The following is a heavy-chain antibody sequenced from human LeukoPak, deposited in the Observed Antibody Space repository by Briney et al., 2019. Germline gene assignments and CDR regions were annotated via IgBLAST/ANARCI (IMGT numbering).Heavy chain of an antibody. CDR1: GGSFSGYY. J-gene: IGHJ5*02. Sequence: SETLSLTCAVYGGSFSGYYWSWIRQPPGKGLEWIGEINHSGSANYNPSLKSRVTISVDTSKNQFSLKLSSVPAADTAVYYCARLLFDPWGQGTLVTVSS. CDR3: ARLLFDP. CDR2: INHSGSA. V-gene: IGHV4-34*01.